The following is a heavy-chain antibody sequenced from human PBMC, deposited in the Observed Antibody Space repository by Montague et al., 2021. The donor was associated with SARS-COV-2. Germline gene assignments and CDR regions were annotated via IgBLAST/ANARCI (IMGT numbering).Heavy chain of an antibody. CDR2: IYYRGST. Sequence: SETLSLTCTVSGGSISSYYWSWIRQPPGKGLEWIGYIYYRGSTNYNPSLKSRVTISLDTSKNQFSLKLDSVTAADTVAYYCARGRYGSDAFDIWGQGTLVTVSS. CDR1: GGSISSYY. J-gene: IGHJ3*02. CDR3: ARGRYGSDAFDI. V-gene: IGHV4-59*01. D-gene: IGHD3-10*01.